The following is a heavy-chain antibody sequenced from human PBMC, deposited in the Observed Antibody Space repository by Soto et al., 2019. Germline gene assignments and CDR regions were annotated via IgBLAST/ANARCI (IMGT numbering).Heavy chain of an antibody. J-gene: IGHJ6*02. V-gene: IGHV3-74*01. CDR2: INSDGSTT. CDR1: GFTFSTYW. CDR3: ARDAYYDMGV. Sequence: EVQLVESGGGLVQPGGSLRLSCAASGFTFSTYWMHWVRQAPGKGMVWVSRINSDGSTTNYADSVKGRFTISRDNAKNTLYLQMNSLRAEDTAVYYCARDAYYDMGVWGQGTTVTVSS.